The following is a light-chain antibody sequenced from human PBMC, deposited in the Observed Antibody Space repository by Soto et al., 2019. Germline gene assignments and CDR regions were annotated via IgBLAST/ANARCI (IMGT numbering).Light chain of an antibody. CDR1: QSVNSNY. V-gene: IGKV3-20*01. CDR3: QQYGSSPRT. Sequence: DIALTQAPATLSLSPGERVTLSCSSSQSVNSNYLAWYQQKRGQAPRLLIYGASSRATGIPDRFSGSGSGTDFTLTITRLEPEDFAVYYCQQYGSSPRTFGQGTRLEIK. J-gene: IGKJ5*01. CDR2: GAS.